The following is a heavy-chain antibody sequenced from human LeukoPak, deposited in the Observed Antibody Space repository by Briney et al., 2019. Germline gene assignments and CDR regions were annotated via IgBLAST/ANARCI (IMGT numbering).Heavy chain of an antibody. D-gene: IGHD1-26*01. V-gene: IGHV4-39*01. CDR2: IYYSGST. CDR3: ARHSGIGMAQLYFDY. Sequence: NPSETLSLTCTVSGGSISSSTYYWGWIRRPPGKGLEWIGSIYYSGSTYYNPSHKSRVTISVDTSKNQFSLSLSSVTAADTAVYHCARHSGIGMAQLYFDYWGQGTLVTVSS. CDR1: GGSISSSTYY. J-gene: IGHJ4*02.